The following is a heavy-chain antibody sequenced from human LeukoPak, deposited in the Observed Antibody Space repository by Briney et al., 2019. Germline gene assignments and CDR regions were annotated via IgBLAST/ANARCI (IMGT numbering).Heavy chain of an antibody. V-gene: IGHV1-18*04. CDR2: INPNSGNT. CDR1: GYTFTGYY. J-gene: IGHJ4*02. CDR3: ARDPGGSYYDY. Sequence: ASVKVSCKASGYTFTGYYMHWVRQAPGQGLEWMGWINPNSGNTNYAQKLQGRVTMTTDTSTSTAYMELRSLRSDDTAVYYCARDPGGSYYDYWGQGTLVTVSS. D-gene: IGHD1-26*01.